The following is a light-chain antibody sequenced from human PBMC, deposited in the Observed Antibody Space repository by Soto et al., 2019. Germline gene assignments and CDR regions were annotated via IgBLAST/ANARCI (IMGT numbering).Light chain of an antibody. Sequence: DIQMTQSPSSLSASAGDRVTITCQASQDIKNFLNLYQQKPGRAPKLLIYDASNFETGVPSRFSGGGSGTDFTLTISGLQPEDTATYFCQQYDNLPYTFGQGTKLEIK. J-gene: IGKJ2*01. CDR3: QQYDNLPYT. CDR1: QDIKNF. CDR2: DAS. V-gene: IGKV1-33*01.